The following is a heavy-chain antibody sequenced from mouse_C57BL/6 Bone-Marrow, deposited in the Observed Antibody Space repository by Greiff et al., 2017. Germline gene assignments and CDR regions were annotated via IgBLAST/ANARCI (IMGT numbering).Heavy chain of an antibody. Sequence: EVKLMESGGDLVKPGGSLKLSCAASGFTFSSSGMSWVRQTPAKRLAWVATISSGGSYPYYPDSVKGRFTISRDNANNTLYMEMSSMKSEDTAMYYCARVGGFDYWGQGTTLTVSS. V-gene: IGHV5-6*01. D-gene: IGHD1-1*01. CDR2: ISSGGSYP. J-gene: IGHJ2*01. CDR3: ARVGGFDY. CDR1: GFTFSSSG.